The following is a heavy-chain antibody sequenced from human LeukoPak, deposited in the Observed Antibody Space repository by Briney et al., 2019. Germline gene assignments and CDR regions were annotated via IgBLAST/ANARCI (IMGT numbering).Heavy chain of an antibody. Sequence: SETLSLTCTVSGGSISSYYWSWIRQPPGKGLEWIGYIYYSGSTNYNPSLKSRVTISVDTSKNQFSLKLSSVTAADTVVYYCARSSGWQQQIDYWGQGTLVTVSS. CDR3: ARSSGWQQQIDY. D-gene: IGHD6-19*01. CDR2: IYYSGST. CDR1: GGSISSYY. V-gene: IGHV4-59*01. J-gene: IGHJ4*02.